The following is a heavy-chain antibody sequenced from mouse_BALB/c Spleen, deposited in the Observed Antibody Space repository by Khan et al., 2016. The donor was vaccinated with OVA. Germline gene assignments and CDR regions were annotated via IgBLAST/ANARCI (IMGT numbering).Heavy chain of an antibody. Sequence: VQLQESGTELVRPGVSVKISCKGSGYTFTDFAIHWVKQSHAQSLEWIGVISTYYGHPTYNQKFQDKATMTVDKSSSTAYMEFARLTSDASAICDCVRGSGNFRFDYWGQGTPVTVSA. V-gene: IGHV1S137*01. D-gene: IGHD1-3*01. CDR2: ISTYYGHP. J-gene: IGHJ3*01. CDR3: VRGSGNFRFDY. CDR1: GYTFTDFA.